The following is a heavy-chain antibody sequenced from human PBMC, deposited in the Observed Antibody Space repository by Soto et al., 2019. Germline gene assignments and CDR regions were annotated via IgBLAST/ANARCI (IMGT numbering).Heavy chain of an antibody. J-gene: IGHJ3*02. CDR1: GGTFSSYA. V-gene: IGHV1-69*12. D-gene: IGHD3-22*01. CDR2: IIPIFGTA. Sequence: QVQLVQSGAEVKKPGSSVKVSYKASGGTFSSYAISWVRQAPGQGLEWMGGIIPIFGTANYAQKFQGRVTITADESTSTAYMELSSLRSEDTAVYYCARPTQDYYDSSGYYWLGAFDIWGQGTMVTVSS. CDR3: ARPTQDYYDSSGYYWLGAFDI.